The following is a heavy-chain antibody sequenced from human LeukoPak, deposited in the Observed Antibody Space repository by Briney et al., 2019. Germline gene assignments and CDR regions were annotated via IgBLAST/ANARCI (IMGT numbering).Heavy chain of an antibody. Sequence: GGSLRLSCAASGFTFSSYAMSWVRQAPGKGLEWVSAISGSGGSTYYADSVKGRFTISRDNSKNTLYLQMNSLRAEDTAVYYCASGVPAAIPMGLNWFDPWGQGTLVTVSS. CDR1: GFTFSSYA. CDR2: ISGSGGST. CDR3: ASGVPAAIPMGLNWFDP. J-gene: IGHJ5*02. D-gene: IGHD2-2*02. V-gene: IGHV3-23*01.